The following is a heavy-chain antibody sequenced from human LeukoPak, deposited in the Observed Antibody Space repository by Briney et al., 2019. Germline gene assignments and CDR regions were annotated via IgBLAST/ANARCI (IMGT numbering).Heavy chain of an antibody. CDR3: AKGEYYYDSSGYYY. V-gene: IGHV3-23*01. J-gene: IGHJ4*02. D-gene: IGHD3-22*01. CDR2: ISYGDGGT. Sequence: PGGSLRLSCETSGFTFSNYAMSWVRQAPGRGLEWVSGISYGDGGTYYADSVKGRFTISRDNSKNTLYLQMNSLRAEDTAVYYCAKGEYYYDSSGYYYWGQGTLVTVSS. CDR1: GFTFSNYA.